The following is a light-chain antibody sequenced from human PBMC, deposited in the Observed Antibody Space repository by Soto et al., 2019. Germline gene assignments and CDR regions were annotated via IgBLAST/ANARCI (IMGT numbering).Light chain of an antibody. V-gene: IGKV3-20*01. J-gene: IGKJ1*01. CDR2: GAS. CDR3: QQYGSSRTWT. CDR1: QSVSSD. Sequence: EVVLTQSPATLSLSPGERATFSCRASQSVSSDLVWYQQKPGQAPRLLIYGASSRATGIPDRFSGSGSGTDFTLTISRLEPEDFAVYYCQQYGSSRTWTFGQGTKVDIK.